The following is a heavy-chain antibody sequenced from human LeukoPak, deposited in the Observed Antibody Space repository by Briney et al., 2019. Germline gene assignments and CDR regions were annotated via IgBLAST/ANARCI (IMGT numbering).Heavy chain of an antibody. CDR2: IYYSGST. D-gene: IGHD3-22*01. Sequence: PSETLSLTCTVSGGSISSHYWSWIRQPPGKGLEWIGYIYYSGSTNYNPSLKSRVTTSVDTSKNQFSLKLSSVTAADTAVYYCARVLFDYDSSGYYYDYFDYWGQGTLVTVSS. V-gene: IGHV4-59*11. CDR3: ARVLFDYDSSGYYYDYFDY. CDR1: GGSISSHY. J-gene: IGHJ4*02.